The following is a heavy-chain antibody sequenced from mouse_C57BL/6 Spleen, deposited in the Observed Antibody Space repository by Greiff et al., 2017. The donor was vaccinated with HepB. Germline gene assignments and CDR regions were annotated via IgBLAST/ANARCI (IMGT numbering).Heavy chain of an antibody. CDR2: IYPGDGDT. V-gene: IGHV1-82*01. D-gene: IGHD2-4*01. CDR3: ETRADYDWFAY. J-gene: IGHJ3*01. Sequence: VQLQESGPELVKPGASVKISCKASGYAFSSSWMNWVKQRPGKGLEWIGRIYPGDGDTNYNGKFKGKATLTADKSSSTAYMQLSSLTSEDSAVYFCETRADYDWFAYWGQGTLVTVSA. CDR1: GYAFSSSW.